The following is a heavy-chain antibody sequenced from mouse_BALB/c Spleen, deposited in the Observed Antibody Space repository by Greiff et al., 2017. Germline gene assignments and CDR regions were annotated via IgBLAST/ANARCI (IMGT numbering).Heavy chain of an antibody. J-gene: IGHJ1*01. Sequence: EVKLQQSGPELVKPGASVKMSCKASGYTFTSYVMHWVKQKPGQGLEWIGYINPYNDGTRYNEKFKGKATLTSDKSSSTAYMELSSLTSEDSAVYYCARCSSYWYFDVWGAGTTVTVSS. D-gene: IGHD1-1*01. CDR1: GYTFTSYV. CDR2: INPYNDGT. CDR3: ARCSSYWYFDV. V-gene: IGHV1-14*01.